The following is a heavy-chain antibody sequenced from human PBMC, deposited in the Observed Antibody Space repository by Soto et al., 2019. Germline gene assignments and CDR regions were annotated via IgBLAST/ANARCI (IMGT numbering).Heavy chain of an antibody. V-gene: IGHV3-23*01. CDR3: AKVSLPRVGATGY. Sequence: EVQLLESGGGLVQPGGSLRLSCAASGFTFSSYAMSWVRQAPGKGLEWVSAISGSGGSTYYADSVKGRFTISRDDSKNTLYLQMNSLRAEDTAVYYCAKVSLPRVGATGYWGQGTLVTVSS. J-gene: IGHJ4*02. CDR1: GFTFSSYA. D-gene: IGHD1-26*01. CDR2: ISGSGGST.